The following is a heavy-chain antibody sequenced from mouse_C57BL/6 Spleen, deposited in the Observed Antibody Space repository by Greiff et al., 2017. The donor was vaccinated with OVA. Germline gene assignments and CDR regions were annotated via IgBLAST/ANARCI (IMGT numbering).Heavy chain of an antibody. Sequence: QVQLQQPGAELVKPGASVKMSCKASGYTFTSYWITWVKQRPGQGLEWIGDIYPGSGSTNYNEKFKSKATLTVDTSSSTAYMQLSSLTSEDSAVYYCARDFKFSYDFAYWGKGTLVTVSA. CDR2: IYPGSGST. CDR1: GYTFTSYW. J-gene: IGHJ3*01. V-gene: IGHV1-55*01. D-gene: IGHD2-3*01. CDR3: ARDFKFSYDFAY.